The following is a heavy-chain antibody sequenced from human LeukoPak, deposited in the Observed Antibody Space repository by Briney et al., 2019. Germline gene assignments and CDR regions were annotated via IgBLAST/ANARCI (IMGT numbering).Heavy chain of an antibody. D-gene: IGHD3-22*01. J-gene: IGHJ6*03. CDR3: ARDYYYDSSGLAATYYYYYYMDV. CDR2: ISAYTGNT. Sequence: ASVKVSCKASGYTFTSYGISWVRQAPGQGLEWMGWISAYTGNTNYAQKLQGGVTMTTDTSTSTAYMELRSLRSDDTAVYYCARDYYYDSSGLAATYYYYYYMDVWGKGTTVTVSS. V-gene: IGHV1-18*01. CDR1: GYTFTSYG.